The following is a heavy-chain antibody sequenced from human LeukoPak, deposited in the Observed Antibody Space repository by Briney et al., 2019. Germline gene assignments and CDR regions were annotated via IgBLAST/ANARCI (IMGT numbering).Heavy chain of an antibody. CDR1: GFTFSSYS. V-gene: IGHV3-21*01. Sequence: PGGSLRLSWAASGFTFSSYSMKWGSQAAGKGREWVSSISSSSSYIYYADSVTRRFTISRHNAKHSLYLQMTSLRAEDTAVYYCARVGDGYGYYYYMDLWGKGTTVTVSS. CDR2: ISSSSSYI. CDR3: ARVGDGYGYYYYMDL. J-gene: IGHJ6*03. D-gene: IGHD5-24*01.